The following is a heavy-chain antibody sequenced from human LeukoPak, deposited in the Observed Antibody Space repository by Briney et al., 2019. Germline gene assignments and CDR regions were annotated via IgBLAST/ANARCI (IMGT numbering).Heavy chain of an antibody. D-gene: IGHD2-2*01. CDR3: ARGLYQNDY. J-gene: IGHJ4*02. V-gene: IGHV4-39*07. CDR2: IHYGGTT. CDR1: GGSIGSGYY. Sequence: SETLSLTCTVSGGSIGSGYYWAWIRQPPGRGLEWIGSIHYGGTTHYNPSLKSRVTISVDRSKNQFSLKLSSVTAADTAVYYCARGLYQNDYWGQGTLVTVSS.